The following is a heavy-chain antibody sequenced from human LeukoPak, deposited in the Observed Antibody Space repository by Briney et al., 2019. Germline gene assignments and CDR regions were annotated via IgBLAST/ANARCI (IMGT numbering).Heavy chain of an antibody. J-gene: IGHJ4*02. CDR3: ARTVAWNNGVDY. CDR2: IYYSGST. V-gene: IGHV4-59*01. Sequence: SETLSLTCTVSGGSISSYYWSWIRQPPGKGLEWIGYIYYSGSTNYNPSLRSRVTISVDASKNQFSLKLSSVTAAGTAVYYCARTVAWNNGVDYWGQGTLVTVSS. D-gene: IGHD6-19*01. CDR1: GGSISSYY.